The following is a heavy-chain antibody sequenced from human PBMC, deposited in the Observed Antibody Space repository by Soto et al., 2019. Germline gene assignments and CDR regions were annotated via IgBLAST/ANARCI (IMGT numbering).Heavy chain of an antibody. D-gene: IGHD2-8*01. Sequence: ASVKVSCKASGYSFTDYHIHWVRQAPGQGLEWLGRINPKGGGTSTAQKFQGWVTMTRDRSISTVYMEWTRLRSDDTAVYFCARGHSTDCSNGVCSFFYNHEMDVWGQGTTVTVSS. CDR3: ARGHSTDCSNGVCSFFYNHEMDV. CDR2: INPKGGGT. J-gene: IGHJ6*02. CDR1: GYSFTDYH. V-gene: IGHV1-2*04.